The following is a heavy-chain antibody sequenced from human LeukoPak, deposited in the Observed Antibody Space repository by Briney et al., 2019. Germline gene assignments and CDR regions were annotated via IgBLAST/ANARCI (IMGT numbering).Heavy chain of an antibody. CDR3: AKSDDYGDYSPFDY. D-gene: IGHD4-17*01. CDR1: GFTFSSYA. Sequence: PGGSLRLSCAASGFTFSSYAMSWVRQAPGKGLEWVSAISGSGGSTYYADSVKGRFTISRDNAKNSLYLQMNSLRAEDTALYYCAKSDDYGDYSPFDYWGQGTLVTVSS. V-gene: IGHV3-23*01. J-gene: IGHJ4*02. CDR2: ISGSGGST.